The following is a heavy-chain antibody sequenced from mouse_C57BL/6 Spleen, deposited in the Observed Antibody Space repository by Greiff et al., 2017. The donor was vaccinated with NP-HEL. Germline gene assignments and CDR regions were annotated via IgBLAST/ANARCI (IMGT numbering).Heavy chain of an antibody. CDR3: ARADPWDAMDY. J-gene: IGHJ4*01. Sequence: VKLQESGAELVRPGASVKLSCKASGYTFTDYYINWVKQRPGQGLEWIARIYPGSGNTYYNEKFKGKATLTAEKSSSTAYMQLSSLTSEDSAVYFCARADPWDAMDYWGQGTSVTVSS. CDR1: GYTFTDYY. V-gene: IGHV1-76*01. CDR2: IYPGSGNT.